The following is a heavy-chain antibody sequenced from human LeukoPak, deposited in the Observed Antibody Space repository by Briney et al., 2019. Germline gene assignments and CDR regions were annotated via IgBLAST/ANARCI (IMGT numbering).Heavy chain of an antibody. CDR2: IRQDGGEK. CDR3: ARDGTAAGLYFDL. CDR1: GFTFTDYW. V-gene: IGHV3-7*01. D-gene: IGHD6-13*01. J-gene: IGHJ4*01. Sequence: GESLRLSCAVSGFTFTDYWMNWVRQAPGKGLKWVASIRQDGGEKSYVDSVKGRFTISRDNTKSSLYLQINSLRAEDTAVYYCARDGTAAGLYFDLWGQGTLVTVSS.